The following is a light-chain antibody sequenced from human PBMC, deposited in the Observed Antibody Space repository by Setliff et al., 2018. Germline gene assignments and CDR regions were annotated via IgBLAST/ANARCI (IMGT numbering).Light chain of an antibody. V-gene: IGLV2-14*01. CDR2: EVS. Sequence: QSVLTQPASVSGSPGQSITISCTGTSSDVGYYNYVSWYQQHPGEAPQLKIYEVSNRPSGVSDRFTGSKSGNTASLTISGLQAGDEADYYCSSHSSTGTYVSGTGTKGTVL. CDR1: SSDVGYYNY. J-gene: IGLJ1*01. CDR3: SSHSSTGTYV.